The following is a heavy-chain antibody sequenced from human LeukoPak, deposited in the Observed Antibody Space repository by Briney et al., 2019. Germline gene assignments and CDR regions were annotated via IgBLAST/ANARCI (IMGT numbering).Heavy chain of an antibody. D-gene: IGHD4-17*01. V-gene: IGHV4-30-4*08. J-gene: IGHJ4*02. CDR2: IYYSGST. CDR1: GFTFSSYS. Sequence: LRLSCAASGFTFSSYSMNWVRQAPGKGLEWIGYIYYSGSTYYNPSLKSRVTISVDTSKNQFSLKLSSVTAADTAVYYCARVGVYGDLDYWGQGTLVTVSS. CDR3: ARVGVYGDLDY.